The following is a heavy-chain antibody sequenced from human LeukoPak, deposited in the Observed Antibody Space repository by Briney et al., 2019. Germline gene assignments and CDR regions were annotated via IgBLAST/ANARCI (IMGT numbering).Heavy chain of an antibody. V-gene: IGHV1-2*02. Sequence: GASVKVSCKASGYTFTGYYMHWVRQAPGQGLEWMGWFNPNNGGTNYAQKFQDRVTMTRDTSISTAYMEPSGLRSDDTAVYYCAGTMVRGFDPWGQGTLVTVSS. CDR2: FNPNNGGT. CDR1: GYTFTGYY. J-gene: IGHJ5*02. D-gene: IGHD3-10*01. CDR3: AGTMVRGFDP.